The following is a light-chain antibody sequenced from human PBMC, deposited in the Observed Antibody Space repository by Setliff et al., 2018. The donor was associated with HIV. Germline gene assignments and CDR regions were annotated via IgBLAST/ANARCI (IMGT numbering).Light chain of an antibody. Sequence: QSVLTQPASVSGSPGQSITISCTGTSSDVGGYNYVSWYQQHPGKAPKVIIYQVSNRPSGISDRFSGSKSGNTASLTISGLQAEDEAEYYCNSYASTSSFVFGTGTKVTVL. CDR2: QVS. CDR1: SSDVGGYNY. V-gene: IGLV2-14*01. CDR3: NSYASTSSFV. J-gene: IGLJ1*01.